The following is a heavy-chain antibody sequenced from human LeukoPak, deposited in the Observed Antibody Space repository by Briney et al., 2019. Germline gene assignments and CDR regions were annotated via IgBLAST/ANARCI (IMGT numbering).Heavy chain of an antibody. Sequence: PSRTLSLTCTVSGGSISSGGYYWSWIRQPPGKGLEWIGYIYHSGSTYYNPSLKSRVTISVDRSKNQFSLKLSSVTAADTAVYYCARERFSATADYYYYYMDVWGKGTTVTVSS. CDR2: IYHSGST. D-gene: IGHD3-3*01. CDR1: GGSISSGGYY. V-gene: IGHV4-30-2*01. J-gene: IGHJ6*03. CDR3: ARERFSATADYYYYYMDV.